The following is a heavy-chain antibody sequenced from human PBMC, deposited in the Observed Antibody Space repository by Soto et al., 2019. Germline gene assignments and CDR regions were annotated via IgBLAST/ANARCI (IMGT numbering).Heavy chain of an antibody. CDR3: AKVSPPYGDLVTDY. D-gene: IGHD4-17*01. CDR1: GFTFSSYA. Sequence: PVGSVRLSCAASGFTFSSYAMSWVRQAPGKGLEWVSAISGSGGSTYYADSVKGRFTISRDNSKNTLYLQMNSLRAEDTAVYYCAKVSPPYGDLVTDYWGQGTLVTVS. V-gene: IGHV3-23*01. J-gene: IGHJ4*02. CDR2: ISGSGGST.